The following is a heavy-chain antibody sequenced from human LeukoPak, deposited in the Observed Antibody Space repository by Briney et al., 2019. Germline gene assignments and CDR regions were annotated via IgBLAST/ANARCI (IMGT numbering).Heavy chain of an antibody. Sequence: PGGSLRLSCAASGFTFSSYAMSWVRQAPGKGLEWVSAISGSGGSTYYADSVKGRFTISRDNSKNTLYLQMNSLRAEDTAVYYCAKGVGAQVVVVPAAINRGYYYYMDVWGKGTTVTVSS. D-gene: IGHD2-2*02. CDR1: GFTFSSYA. CDR3: AKGVGAQVVVVPAAINRGYYYYMDV. J-gene: IGHJ6*03. CDR2: ISGSGGST. V-gene: IGHV3-23*01.